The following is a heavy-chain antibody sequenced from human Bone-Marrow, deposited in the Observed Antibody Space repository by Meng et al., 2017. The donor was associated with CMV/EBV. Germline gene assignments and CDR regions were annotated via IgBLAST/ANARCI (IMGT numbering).Heavy chain of an antibody. CDR2: ISSSSSTI. D-gene: IGHD2-15*01. J-gene: IGHJ4*02. Sequence: GESLKISCAASGFTVSSTYMSWVRQAPGKGLEWVSYISSSSSTIYYADSVKGRFTISRDNAKNSLYLQMNSLRAEDTAVYYCARDQVEAFDYWGQGTLGTVSS. CDR1: GFTVSSTY. CDR3: ARDQVEAFDY. V-gene: IGHV3-48*04.